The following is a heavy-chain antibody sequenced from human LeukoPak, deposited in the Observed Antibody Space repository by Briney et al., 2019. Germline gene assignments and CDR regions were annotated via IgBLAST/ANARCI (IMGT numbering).Heavy chain of an antibody. J-gene: IGHJ4*02. CDR3: AQGDYYDSRVDY. CDR2: IYSDNT. CDR1: GFTVSSNS. Sequence: GGSLRLSCTVSGFTVSSNSMSWVRQAPGKGLEWVSFIYSDNTHYSDSVKGRFTISRDNSKNTLYLQMNSLRAEDTAVYYCAQGDYYDSRVDYWGQGTLVTVSS. V-gene: IGHV3-53*01. D-gene: IGHD3-22*01.